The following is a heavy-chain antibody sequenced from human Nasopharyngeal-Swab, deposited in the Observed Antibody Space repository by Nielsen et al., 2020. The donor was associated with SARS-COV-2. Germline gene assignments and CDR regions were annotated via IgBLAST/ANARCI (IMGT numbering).Heavy chain of an antibody. CDR2: ISGSGGST. D-gene: IGHD6-19*01. CDR1: GFTFSSYA. CDR3: AKGGSAEWLAFSYYGMDV. Sequence: GESLKISCAASGFTFSSYAMSWVRQAPGKGLGWVPAISGSGGSTYYADSVKGRFTISRDNSKNTLYLQMNSLRAEDTAVYYCAKGGSAEWLAFSYYGMDVWGQGTTVTVSS. J-gene: IGHJ6*02. V-gene: IGHV3-23*01.